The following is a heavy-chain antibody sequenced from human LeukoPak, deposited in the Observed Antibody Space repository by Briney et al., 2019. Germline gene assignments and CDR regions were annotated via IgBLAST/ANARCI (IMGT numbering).Heavy chain of an antibody. Sequence: PGGSLKLSCAASGLTFSGSTMHWVRQASGKGLEWVGHIRDKAYNYATAYAASVKGRFTIYRDNSKNTLYLQMNGLRAEDTAVYYCARGRTGLDYWGQGTLVTVSS. V-gene: IGHV3-73*01. CDR2: IRDKAYNYAT. CDR3: ARGRTGLDY. CDR1: GLTFSGST. J-gene: IGHJ4*02.